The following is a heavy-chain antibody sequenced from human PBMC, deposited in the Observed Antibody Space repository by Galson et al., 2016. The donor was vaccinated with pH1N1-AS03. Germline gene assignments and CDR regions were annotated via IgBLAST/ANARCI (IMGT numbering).Heavy chain of an antibody. V-gene: IGHV1-69*13. CDR3: ATLYTDELDY. D-gene: IGHD3-16*01. J-gene: IGHJ4*02. CDR1: GGTFSINA. Sequence: SVKVSCKASGGTFSINAISWARQAPGQGPEWMGGISPLLRTALYAQKWQGRVTITADESTNTAYMELSSLRSEETAVNYCATLYTDELDYWGQGTLVIVSS. CDR2: ISPLLRTA.